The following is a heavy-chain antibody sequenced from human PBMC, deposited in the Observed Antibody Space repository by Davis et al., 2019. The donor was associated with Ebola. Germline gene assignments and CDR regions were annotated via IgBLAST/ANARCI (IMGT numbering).Heavy chain of an antibody. CDR1: GFTFSSYW. CDR3: ARAGDWGSYYYYGMDV. V-gene: IGHV3-7*03. D-gene: IGHD7-27*01. Sequence: PGGSLRLSCAASGFTFSSYWMSWVRQAPGKGLEWVANIKQDGSEKYYVDSVKGRFTISRDNAKNSLYLQMNSLRAEDTAVYYCARAGDWGSYYYYGMDVWGQGTTVTVSS. CDR2: IKQDGSEK. J-gene: IGHJ6*02.